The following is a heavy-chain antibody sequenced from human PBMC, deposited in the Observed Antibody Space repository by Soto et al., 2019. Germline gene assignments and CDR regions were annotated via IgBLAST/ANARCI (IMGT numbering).Heavy chain of an antibody. J-gene: IGHJ3*02. Sequence: GYLRLACVASGFTISSYAMSWVRQGPRKGRQWVSALTPSGGETDYAASVKGRFTISRDNSMNALYLQMTCLRIEDTAVYYCAQPRGYGVFDAYDIWGQGTMVTVSS. V-gene: IGHV3-23*01. CDR2: LTPSGGET. CDR3: AQPRGYGVFDAYDI. D-gene: IGHD4-17*01. CDR1: GFTISSYA.